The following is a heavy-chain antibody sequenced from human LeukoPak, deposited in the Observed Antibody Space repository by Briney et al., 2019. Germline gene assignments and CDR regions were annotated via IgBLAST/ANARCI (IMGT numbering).Heavy chain of an antibody. D-gene: IGHD3-10*01. Sequence: GGSLRLAWAASGFTFSNYAMSWVRQAPGKGLEWVSAFSGNGVSTYYADSVKGRFTISRDNSKSTLYMQMNSLRADDTAVYYCAKAGGSGPSYRGAYWGQGTLVTVSS. CDR1: GFTFSNYA. CDR3: AKAGGSGPSYRGAY. J-gene: IGHJ4*02. V-gene: IGHV3-23*01. CDR2: FSGNGVST.